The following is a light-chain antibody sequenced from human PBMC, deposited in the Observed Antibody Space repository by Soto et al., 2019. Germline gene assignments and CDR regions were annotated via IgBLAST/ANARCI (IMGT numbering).Light chain of an antibody. CDR1: QSISAW. J-gene: IGKJ4*01. Sequence: DIQMTQSPSTLSASVGDRVIITCRASQSISAWLAWYQQKPGKAPKLLISKASSLESGVPSRFSGSGSGKEFTLTISGLQPDDFATYYCQQYNSNPLTFGGGTKVEIK. CDR2: KAS. CDR3: QQYNSNPLT. V-gene: IGKV1-5*03.